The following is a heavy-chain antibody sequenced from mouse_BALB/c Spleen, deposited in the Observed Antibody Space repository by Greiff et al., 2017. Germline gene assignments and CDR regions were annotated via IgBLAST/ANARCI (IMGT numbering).Heavy chain of an antibody. CDR1: GYSITSDYA. CDR3: ARRDLLWYFDV. Sequence: EVQLQESGPGLVKPSQSLSLTCPVTGYSITSDYAWNWIRQFPGNKLEWMGYISYSGSTSYNPSLKSRISITRDTSKNQFFLQLNSVTTEDTATYYCARRDLLWYFDVWGAGTTVTVSS. V-gene: IGHV3-2*02. D-gene: IGHD2-1*01. J-gene: IGHJ1*01. CDR2: ISYSGST.